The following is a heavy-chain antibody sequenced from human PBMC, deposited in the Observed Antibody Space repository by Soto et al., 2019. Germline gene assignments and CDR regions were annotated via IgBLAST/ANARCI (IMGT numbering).Heavy chain of an antibody. D-gene: IGHD2-8*01. V-gene: IGHV4-34*01. J-gene: IGHJ5*02. CDR3: ARDGLGDVNWFDP. CDR2: ISHAGGA. Sequence: QVQLQQWGAGLLKPSETLSLTCAVHSGSLSTYYWSWIRQPPGKGMEWIGEISHAGGANYNPSLKSRATISVDRSKNQFSLRLSSVTAADTAVYYCARDGLGDVNWFDPWGQRTLVTVSS. CDR1: SGSLSTYY.